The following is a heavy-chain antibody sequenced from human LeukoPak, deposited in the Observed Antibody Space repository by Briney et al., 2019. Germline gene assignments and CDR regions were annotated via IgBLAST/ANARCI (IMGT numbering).Heavy chain of an antibody. J-gene: IGHJ6*02. CDR2: TRNKAKGYTT. CDR3: GRGPPSTYNYVYGMDV. CDR1: GFTFSDHY. Sequence: QPGGSLRLSCVASGFTFSDHYMDWVRQAPGKGLEWVGRTRNKAKGYTTEYAASVKGRFTISRDDSKNSMYLQMNSLKSEDTALYYCGRGPPSTYNYVYGMDVWGQGTTVTVFS. D-gene: IGHD3-10*02. V-gene: IGHV3-72*01.